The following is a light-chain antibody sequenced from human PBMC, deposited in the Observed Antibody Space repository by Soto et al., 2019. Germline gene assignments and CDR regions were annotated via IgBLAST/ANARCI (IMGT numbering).Light chain of an antibody. Sequence: QSVLNQPAAGSGSTGQSITISCTGTSTDVGSYNLVSWYQQHPGKAPKLMIYEVSKRPSGVSNRFSGSKSGNTASLTISGLQAEDEADYYCCSYAGSKVFGTGTKVTVL. CDR1: STDVGSYNL. V-gene: IGLV2-23*02. CDR3: CSYAGSKV. J-gene: IGLJ1*01. CDR2: EVS.